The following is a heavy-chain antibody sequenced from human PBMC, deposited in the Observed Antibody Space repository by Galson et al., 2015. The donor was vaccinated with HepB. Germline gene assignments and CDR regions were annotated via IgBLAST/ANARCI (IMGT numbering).Heavy chain of an antibody. CDR2: IYYSGTT. V-gene: IGHV4-30-4*01. Sequence: TLSLTCSVSGGSISSGDYYWNWIRQPPGKGLEWIGNIYYSGTTSSNPSLRSRVSFSVDTSTNQFSLKLSSVSAADTAVYYCARGFPWVRGIIVSPRFDNWGPGTLV. CDR1: GGSISSGDYY. J-gene: IGHJ4*02. D-gene: IGHD3-10*01. CDR3: ARGFPWVRGIIVSPRFDN.